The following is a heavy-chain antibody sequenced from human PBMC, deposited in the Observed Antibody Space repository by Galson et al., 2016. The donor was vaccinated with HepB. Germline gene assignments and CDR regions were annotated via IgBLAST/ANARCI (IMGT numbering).Heavy chain of an antibody. CDR1: GYTFPNYA. D-gene: IGHD1-26*01. Sequence: SVKVSCKASGYTFPNYAMHWVRQAPGQRLEWMGWINAGNDNTKYSQKLQGRVTITRDTSASTAYMELSSLRSEDTAVYYCAREAGVRGSYYYNPPDYWGQGTLVTVSS. V-gene: IGHV1-3*01. CDR3: AREAGVRGSYYYNPPDY. CDR2: INAGNDNT. J-gene: IGHJ4*02.